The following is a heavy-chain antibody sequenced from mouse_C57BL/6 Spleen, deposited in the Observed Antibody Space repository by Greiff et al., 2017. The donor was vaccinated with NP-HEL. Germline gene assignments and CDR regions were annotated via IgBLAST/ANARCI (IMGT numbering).Heavy chain of an antibody. V-gene: IGHV1-54*01. CDR1: GYAFTNYL. D-gene: IGHD2-4*01. Sequence: VQLQQSGAELVRPGTSVKVSCKASGYAFTNYLIEWVKQRPGQGLEWIGVINPGSGGTNYNEKFKGKATLTADKSSSTAYMQLSSLTSEDSAVYFCARFYDYDDAPYAMDYWGQGTSVTVSS. CDR2: INPGSGGT. CDR3: ARFYDYDDAPYAMDY. J-gene: IGHJ4*01.